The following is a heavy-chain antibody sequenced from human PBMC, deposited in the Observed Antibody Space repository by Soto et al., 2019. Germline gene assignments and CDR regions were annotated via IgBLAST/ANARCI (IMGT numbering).Heavy chain of an antibody. J-gene: IGHJ3*02. CDR2: ISYDGSNK. CDR1: GFTFSSYG. Sequence: QVQLVESGGGVVQPGRSLRLSCAASGFTFSSYGMHWVRQAPGKGLEWVAVISYDGSNKYYADSVKGRFTISRDNSKNTLYLQMNSLRAEDTAVYYCAKDYITIFGVVSIGAFDIWGQGTMVTVSS. CDR3: AKDYITIFGVVSIGAFDI. D-gene: IGHD3-3*01. V-gene: IGHV3-30*18.